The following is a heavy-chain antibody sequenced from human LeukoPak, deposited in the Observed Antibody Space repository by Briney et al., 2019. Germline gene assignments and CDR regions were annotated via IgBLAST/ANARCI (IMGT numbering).Heavy chain of an antibody. Sequence: PGGSLRLSCAASGFTFINYDMNWVRQAPGKGLEWVAYISSSSRTIYYADSVKGRFTISRDNSKNTLYLQMNSLRAEDTAVYYCAKSPVSYGSGSPWFYYYYMDVWGKGTTVTISS. D-gene: IGHD3-10*01. CDR3: AKSPVSYGSGSPWFYYYYMDV. J-gene: IGHJ6*03. V-gene: IGHV3-48*01. CDR1: GFTFINYD. CDR2: ISSSSRTI.